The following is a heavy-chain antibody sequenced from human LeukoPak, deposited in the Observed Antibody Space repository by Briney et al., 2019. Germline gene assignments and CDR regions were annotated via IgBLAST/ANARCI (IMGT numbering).Heavy chain of an antibody. CDR1: GFTFSSYE. V-gene: IGHV3-48*03. J-gene: IGHJ4*02. Sequence: GGSLSLSCAPSGFTFSSYEMNWVRQAPGKGPEWVSYISGSGSTIYYADSVKGRFTISRDNAKNSLYLQMNSLRAEDMAVYYCARGPGSGLGMTRYFDYWGQGTLVTVSS. D-gene: IGHD7-27*01. CDR2: ISGSGSTI. CDR3: ARGPGSGLGMTRYFDY.